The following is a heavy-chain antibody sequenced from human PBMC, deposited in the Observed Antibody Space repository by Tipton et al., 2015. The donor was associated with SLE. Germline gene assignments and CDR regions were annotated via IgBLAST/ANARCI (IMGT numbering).Heavy chain of an antibody. D-gene: IGHD5-18*01. J-gene: IGHJ4*02. Sequence: TLSLTCAVSGYSISSGYYWGWIRQPPGKGLEWIGSIYYSGSTYYNPSLKSRVTISVDTSKNQFSLKLSSVTAADTAVYYCARSTSGYSYVGYWGQGMLVTVSS. CDR1: GYSISSGYY. CDR3: ARSTSGYSYVGY. V-gene: IGHV4-38-2*01. CDR2: IYYSGST.